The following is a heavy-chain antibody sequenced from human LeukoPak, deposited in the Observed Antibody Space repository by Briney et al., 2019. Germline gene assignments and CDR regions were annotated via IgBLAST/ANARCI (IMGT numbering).Heavy chain of an antibody. J-gene: IGHJ4*02. CDR1: DGSFSNYY. D-gene: IGHD3-22*01. CDR2: INHSGST. V-gene: IGHV4-34*01. Sequence: SETLSLTCAVYDGSFSNYYCSWIRQPPGKGLEWIGEINHSGSTNYNPSLKSRVTISVDTSKNQFSLKLSSVTAADTAVYYCASLIRYYYDSSGYYEGPDYWGQGTLVTVSS. CDR3: ASLIRYYYDSSGYYEGPDY.